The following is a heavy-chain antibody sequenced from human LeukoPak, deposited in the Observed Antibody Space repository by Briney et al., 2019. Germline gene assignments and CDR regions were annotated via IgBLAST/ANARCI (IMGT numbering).Heavy chain of an antibody. Sequence: SETLSLTCTVSGYSISSGYYWGWIRQPPGKGLEWIGSIYHSGSTYYNPSLKSRVTISRDTSTNQFSLNLSSVTAADTAVYYCAKFDSTGYYVLNWGQGTLVTVSS. CDR1: GYSISSGYY. V-gene: IGHV4-38-2*02. CDR3: AKFDSTGYYVLN. D-gene: IGHD3-22*01. J-gene: IGHJ4*02. CDR2: IYHSGST.